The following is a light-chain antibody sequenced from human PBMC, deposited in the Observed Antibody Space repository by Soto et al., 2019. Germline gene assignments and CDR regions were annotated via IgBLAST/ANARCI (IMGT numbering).Light chain of an antibody. CDR1: QSIGVW. CDR2: KTS. V-gene: IGKV1-5*03. J-gene: IGKJ1*01. CDR3: QQYINYFRT. Sequence: DIQMTQSPSTLSASVGDRVTITCRASQSIGVWLAWYQQKPGKAPKLLIYKTSTLESGVPLRFSGSGSGTEFTLTISSLQPDDFATYYCQQYINYFRTFGQGTKVEIK.